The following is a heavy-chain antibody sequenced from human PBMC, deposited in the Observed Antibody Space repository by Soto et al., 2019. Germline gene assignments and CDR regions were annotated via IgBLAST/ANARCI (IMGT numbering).Heavy chain of an antibody. D-gene: IGHD6-6*01. V-gene: IGHV3-21*01. J-gene: IGHJ4*02. CDR1: GFTFSSYV. CDR2: ISTNSSST. CDR3: ARVEVAARPGPSIY. Sequence: GGSLRLSCSASGFTFSSYVMHWVRQAPGKGLEWASVISTNSSSTYHADSVKGRFTISRDNAKNTLYLQMNSLRAEDTAVYYCARVEVAARPGPSIYWGQGTLVTVSS.